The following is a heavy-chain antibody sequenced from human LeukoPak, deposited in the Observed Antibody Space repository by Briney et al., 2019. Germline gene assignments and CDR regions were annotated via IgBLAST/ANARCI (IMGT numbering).Heavy chain of an antibody. J-gene: IGHJ4*02. Sequence: GGSLRLSCAASGFTFSSYGMHWVRQAPGKGLEWVADIWYDGSSKYYADSVKGRFTISRDNAKNSLYLQMNSLRAEDTAVYYCARDRRRIVGAIRGGAFDYWGQGTLVTVSS. CDR2: IWYDGSSK. D-gene: IGHD1-26*01. CDR1: GFTFSSYG. CDR3: ARDRRRIVGAIRGGAFDY. V-gene: IGHV3-33*01.